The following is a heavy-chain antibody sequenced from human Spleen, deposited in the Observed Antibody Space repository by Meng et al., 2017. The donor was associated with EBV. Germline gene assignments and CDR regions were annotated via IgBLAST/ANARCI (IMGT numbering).Heavy chain of an antibody. J-gene: IGHJ4*02. D-gene: IGHD4-17*01. CDR3: ARAADTVDS. V-gene: IGHV1-18*01. CDR2: ISPHNDDT. Sequence: QVPLVQSGSEVQKPGSSVKVVCKTSVYPCTSYGISWVRQAPGQGLEWMGWISPHNDDTNYAQTLQGRLTMTKDTSTSTAYMELRSLRSDDTAVYYCARAADTVDSWGQGTLVTVSS. CDR1: VYPCTSYG.